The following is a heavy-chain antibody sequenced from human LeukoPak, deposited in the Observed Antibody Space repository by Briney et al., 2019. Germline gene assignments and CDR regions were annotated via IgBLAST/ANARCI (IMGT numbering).Heavy chain of an antibody. V-gene: IGHV3-21*01. J-gene: IGHJ3*02. CDR2: ISNSGSYI. CDR1: GFTFSNYN. CDR3: ARDTVTHDAFDI. Sequence: GGSLRLSCAASGFTFSNYNMNWVRQAPGEGLEWVSSISNSGSYIYYADSLKGRFTISRDNAKNSLYLQMNSLRAEDTAVYYCARDTVTHDAFDIWGQGTMVTVSS. D-gene: IGHD4-11*01.